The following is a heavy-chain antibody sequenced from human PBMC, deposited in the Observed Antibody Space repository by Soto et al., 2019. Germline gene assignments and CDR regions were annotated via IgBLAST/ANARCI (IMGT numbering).Heavy chain of an antibody. CDR3: AKAVDRDCYKFPPNWFDT. D-gene: IGHD3-22*01. J-gene: IGHJ5*02. V-gene: IGHV3-23*01. Sequence: GGSLRLSCAACGFTLKSFDMTWVRQAPGRGLEWVSGISAGGGTTYYADSVKGRFTISRDNSKNTLYLQRNSRRAEDKFVHSCAKAVDRDCYKFPPNWFDTWRQGTLVTVSS. CDR2: ISAGGGTT. CDR1: GFTLKSFD.